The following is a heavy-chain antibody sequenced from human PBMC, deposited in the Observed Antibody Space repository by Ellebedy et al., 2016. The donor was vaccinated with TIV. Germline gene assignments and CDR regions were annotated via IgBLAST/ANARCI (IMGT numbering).Heavy chain of an antibody. V-gene: IGHV3-23*01. Sequence: PGGSLRLSCAVSGFTFNNFGINWVRQAPGKGLEWVSGVNVGSGTTYYADSVKGRFTISRDLSNNMVFLQMDRLRVEDTAMYYCAKTRQMTTFKNGGLDRWGQGTLVTVS. J-gene: IGHJ4*02. D-gene: IGHD3-16*01. CDR2: VNVGSGTT. CDR1: GFTFNNFG. CDR3: AKTRQMTTFKNGGLDR.